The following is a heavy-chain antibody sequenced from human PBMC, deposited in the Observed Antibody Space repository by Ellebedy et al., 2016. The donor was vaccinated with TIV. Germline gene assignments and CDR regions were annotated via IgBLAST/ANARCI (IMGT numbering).Heavy chain of an antibody. J-gene: IGHJ4*02. CDR1: GFTFNNYG. V-gene: IGHV3-33*01. Sequence: GESLKISCAASGFTFNNYGMHWVRQAPGKGLEWVAVVWSDGSNKYYADSVKGRFTISRDNSKNTLYLQMNSLRAEDTAIYYCTENGGGGSGTPDYWGQGTLVTVSS. CDR3: TENGGGGSGTPDY. D-gene: IGHD1-26*01. CDR2: VWSDGSNK.